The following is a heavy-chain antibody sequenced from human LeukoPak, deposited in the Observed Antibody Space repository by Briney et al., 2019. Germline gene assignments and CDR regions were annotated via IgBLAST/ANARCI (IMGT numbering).Heavy chain of an antibody. J-gene: IGHJ4*02. Sequence: SETLSLTCTVSGGSISSYYWSWIRQPPGKGLEWIGYIYYSGSTNYNPSLKSRVTISVDTSKNQFSLKLSSVTAADTAVYYCARVYYDILTGYYIFDYWGQGTLVTVSS. CDR2: IYYSGST. D-gene: IGHD3-9*01. CDR1: GGSISSYY. V-gene: IGHV4-59*01. CDR3: ARVYYDILTGYYIFDY.